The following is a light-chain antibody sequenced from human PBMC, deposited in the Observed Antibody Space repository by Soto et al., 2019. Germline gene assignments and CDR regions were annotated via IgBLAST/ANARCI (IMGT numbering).Light chain of an antibody. Sequence: DIQMTQSPSTLSASVGDRVTITCRASQSISSWLAWYQQKPGKAPNLLIYKASNLESGVSSRFSGSGSGTEFTLTISSLQPDDFATYYCQQYNSYPRTFGQGTRVEFK. CDR3: QQYNSYPRT. CDR1: QSISSW. J-gene: IGKJ1*01. V-gene: IGKV1-5*03. CDR2: KAS.